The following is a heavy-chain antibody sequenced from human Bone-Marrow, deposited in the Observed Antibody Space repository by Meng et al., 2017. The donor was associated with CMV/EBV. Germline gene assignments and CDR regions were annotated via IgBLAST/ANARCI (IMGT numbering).Heavy chain of an antibody. CDR2: INPNSGGT. J-gene: IGHJ3*02. V-gene: IGHV1-2*02. CDR3: ASLFSWGHAFDI. Sequence: ASVKVSCKASGYTFTGYYMHWVRQAPGQGLEWMGWINPNSGGTNYAQKFQGRVTMTRDTSISTAYLQWSSLKASDTAMYYCASLFSWGHAFDIWGQGTMVTVSS. CDR1: GYTFTGYY. D-gene: IGHD7-27*01.